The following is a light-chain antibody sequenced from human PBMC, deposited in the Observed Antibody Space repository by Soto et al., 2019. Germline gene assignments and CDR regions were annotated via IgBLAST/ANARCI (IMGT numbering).Light chain of an antibody. CDR2: KAS. CDR3: QQYESFFPLT. J-gene: IGKJ4*01. CDR1: QTISSW. V-gene: IGKV1-5*03. Sequence: DIQMTQSPSTLSGSVGDRVTITCRASQTISSWLAWYQQKPGKAPKLLIYKASTLKSGVPSRFSGSGSGTEFTLTINSLQPDDFATYYCQQYESFFPLTFGGGTKV.